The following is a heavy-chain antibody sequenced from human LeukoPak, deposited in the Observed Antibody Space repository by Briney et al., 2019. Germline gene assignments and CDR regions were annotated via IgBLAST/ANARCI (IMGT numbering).Heavy chain of an antibody. CDR1: NYNFSDYT. CDR3: ARGPLYGDYYCDF. Sequence: ASVKVSCKASNYNFSDYTINWVRQAPGQGLEWMGWISPENGDTNPAQRFQGRVTMTTETSTTTAYMDLRNLTSDDTAVYFCARGPLYGDYYCDFWGQGTLVTVSS. J-gene: IGHJ4*02. D-gene: IGHD4-17*01. V-gene: IGHV1-18*01. CDR2: ISPENGDT.